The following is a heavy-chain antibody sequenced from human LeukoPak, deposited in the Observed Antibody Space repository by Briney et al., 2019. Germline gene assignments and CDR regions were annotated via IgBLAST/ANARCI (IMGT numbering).Heavy chain of an antibody. CDR3: AKDRGDFWSGYYLPSYFDY. CDR2: ISGSGGST. V-gene: IGHV3-23*01. D-gene: IGHD3-3*01. Sequence: GGSLRLSCAASGFTFSSYAMSWVRQAPGKGLEWVSAISGSGGSTYYADSVKGRFTISRDNSKNTLYLQMNSLRAEDTAVYYCAKDRGDFWSGYYLPSYFDYWGQGTLVTVSS. CDR1: GFTFSSYA. J-gene: IGHJ4*02.